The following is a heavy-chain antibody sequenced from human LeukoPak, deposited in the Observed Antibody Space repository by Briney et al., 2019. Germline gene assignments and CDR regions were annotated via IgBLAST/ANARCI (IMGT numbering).Heavy chain of an antibody. CDR2: IYYSGST. CDR1: GGSISSYY. Sequence: SETLSLTCTVSGGSISSYYWSWIRQPPGKGLEWIGYIYYSGSTNYNPSLKSRVTISVDTAKNQFSLKLSSVTAADTAVYYCARLYGDYAWGQGTLVTVSS. CDR3: ARLYGDYA. D-gene: IGHD4-17*01. J-gene: IGHJ5*02. V-gene: IGHV4-59*01.